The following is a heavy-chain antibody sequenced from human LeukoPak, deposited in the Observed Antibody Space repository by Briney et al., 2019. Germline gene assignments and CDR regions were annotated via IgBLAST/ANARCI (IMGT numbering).Heavy chain of an antibody. J-gene: IGHJ4*02. CDR1: GYTFTGYY. D-gene: IGHD5-12*01. CDR2: INPNSGGT. CDR3: AIHIVATTWGGY. Sequence: ASVKVSCKASGYTFTGYYMHWVRQAPGQGLEWMGWINPNSGGTNYVQKFQGRVTMTRDTSISTAYMELSRLRSDDTAVYYCAIHIVATTWGGYWGQGTLVTVSS. V-gene: IGHV1-2*02.